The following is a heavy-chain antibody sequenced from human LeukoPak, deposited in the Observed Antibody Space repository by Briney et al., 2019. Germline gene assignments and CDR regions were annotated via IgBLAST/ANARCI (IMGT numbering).Heavy chain of an antibody. CDR3: VCAAWLVSVDY. Sequence: GESLKISCKGSGYSFTSYWIGWVRQMPGKGLEWMGINYPGDSDTRYSPSFQGQVTISADKSISTAYLQWSSLKASDTAMYYCVCAAWLVSVDYWGQGTLVTVSS. J-gene: IGHJ4*02. CDR2: NYPGDSDT. V-gene: IGHV5-51*01. CDR1: GYSFTSYW. D-gene: IGHD6-19*01.